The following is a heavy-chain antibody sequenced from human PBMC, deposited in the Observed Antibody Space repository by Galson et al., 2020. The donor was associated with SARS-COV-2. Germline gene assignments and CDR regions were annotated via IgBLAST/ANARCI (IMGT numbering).Heavy chain of an antibody. Sequence: TGGSLRLSCAASGFTFSSYGMHWVRHDPDKGQKRVAVISYDGSNKYYADSVKGRFTISRDNSKNTLYLQMNSLRAEDTAVYYCAKDKVKNYYDSSGYHYYCGQGTLVSVSS. D-gene: IGHD3-22*01. CDR2: ISYDGSNK. J-gene: IGHJ4*02. CDR3: AKDKVKNYYDSSGYHYY. CDR1: GFTFSSYG. V-gene: IGHV3-30*18.